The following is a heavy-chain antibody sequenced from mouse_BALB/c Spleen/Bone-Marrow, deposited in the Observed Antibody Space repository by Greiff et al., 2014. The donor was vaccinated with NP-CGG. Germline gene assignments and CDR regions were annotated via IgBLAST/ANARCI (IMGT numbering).Heavy chain of an antibody. J-gene: IGHJ3*01. Sequence: QVQLQQPGAELAKPGASLKMSCKASGYTFTSYWMHWVKQRPGQGLEWIGYINPSTDYTEYNQKFKDKATLTADKSSSTAFMQLSSLTSEDSAVYYCSRRAYGGSYGFAYWGQGTLVTVSA. D-gene: IGHD1-1*01. V-gene: IGHV1-7*01. CDR3: SRRAYGGSYGFAY. CDR1: GYTFTSYW. CDR2: INPSTDYT.